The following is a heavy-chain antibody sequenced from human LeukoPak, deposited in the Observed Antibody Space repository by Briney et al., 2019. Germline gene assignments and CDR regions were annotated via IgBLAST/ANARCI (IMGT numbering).Heavy chain of an antibody. V-gene: IGHV3-11*01. CDR3: ARDRFRHCSSSWYSNWFDP. CDR1: GFTFSDYY. D-gene: IGHD6-13*01. Sequence: GGSLRLSCAASGFTFSDYYMSWIRQAPGKGLEWVSYISSSGSTIYYADSVKGRFTISRDNAKNSLYLQMNSLRAEDTAVYYCARDRFRHCSSSWYSNWFDPWGQGTLVTVSS. J-gene: IGHJ5*02. CDR2: ISSSGSTI.